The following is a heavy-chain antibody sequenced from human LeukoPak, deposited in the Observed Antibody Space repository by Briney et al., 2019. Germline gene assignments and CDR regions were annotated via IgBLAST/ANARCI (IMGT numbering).Heavy chain of an antibody. V-gene: IGHV3-23*01. J-gene: IGHJ4*02. CDR1: GFTFSSYA. CDR3: ANVTEMATIIDY. CDR2: ISGSGGST. D-gene: IGHD5-24*01. Sequence: PGGSLRLSCAASGFTFSSYAMRWVRQAPGKGLEWVSAISGSGGSTYYADSVKGRFTISRDNSKNTLYLQMNSLRAEDTAVYYWANVTEMATIIDYWGLGTLVTVSS.